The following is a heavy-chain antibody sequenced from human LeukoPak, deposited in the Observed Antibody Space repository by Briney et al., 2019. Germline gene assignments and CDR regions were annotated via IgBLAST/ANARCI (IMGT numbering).Heavy chain of an antibody. J-gene: IGHJ3*02. D-gene: IGHD3-16*01. V-gene: IGHV3-30-3*01. CDR2: ISYDGSNK. CDR3: ARGGGNPLLDAFDI. Sequence: GGSLRLSCAAAGFTVSNNYMSWVRQAPGKGLESVAVISYDGSNKYYADSVKGRFTISRDNSKNTLYLQMNSLRAEDTAVYYCARGGGNPLLDAFDIWGQGTMVTVSS. CDR1: GFTVSNNY.